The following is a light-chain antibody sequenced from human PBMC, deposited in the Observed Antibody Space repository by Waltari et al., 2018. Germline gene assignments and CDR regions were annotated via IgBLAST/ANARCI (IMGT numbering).Light chain of an antibody. CDR1: QSVSSD. CDR3: QQRSNQGT. Sequence: EIVLTQSPATLSLSPGERANLPCRASQSVSSDLAWYQQKPGQAPRLPIYDASNRATGIPARFSGSGSGTDFTLTISSLEPEDFAVYYCQQRSNQGTFDQGTKVEIK. J-gene: IGKJ1*01. CDR2: DAS. V-gene: IGKV3-11*01.